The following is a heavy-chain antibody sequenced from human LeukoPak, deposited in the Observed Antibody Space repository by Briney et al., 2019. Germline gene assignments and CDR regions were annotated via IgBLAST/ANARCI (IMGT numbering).Heavy chain of an antibody. J-gene: IGHJ3*02. V-gene: IGHV4-34*01. D-gene: IGHD3-22*01. CDR2: INHSGST. Sequence: KPSETLSLTCAVYGGSFSGYYWSWIRQPPGKGLEWIGEINHSGSTNYNPSLKSRVTISVDTSKNQFSLKLSSVTAADTAVYYCARTSMIVVVITSHDAFDIWGQGTMVTVSS. CDR1: GGSFSGYY. CDR3: ARTSMIVVVITSHDAFDI.